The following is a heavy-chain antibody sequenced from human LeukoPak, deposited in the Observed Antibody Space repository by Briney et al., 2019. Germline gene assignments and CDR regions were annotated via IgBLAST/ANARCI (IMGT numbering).Heavy chain of an antibody. D-gene: IGHD2-15*01. CDR3: ARVGGGSCYDY. J-gene: IGHJ4*02. V-gene: IGHV3-64*01. CDR1: GFTFSSYA. CDR2: ISSNGGST. Sequence: GGSLRLSCAASGFTFSSYAMHWVRQAPGQGLEYDSAISSNGGSTYYANSVKGRFTISSDNSKNTLYLQMGSLRAEDMAVYYCARVGGGSCYDYSGQGTLVTVSS.